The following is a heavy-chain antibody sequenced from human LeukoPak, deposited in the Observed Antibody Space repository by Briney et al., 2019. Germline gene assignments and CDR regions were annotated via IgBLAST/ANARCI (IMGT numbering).Heavy chain of an antibody. D-gene: IGHD3-22*01. CDR2: ISGSGGST. CDR1: GFTFSSYA. J-gene: IGHJ3*02. CDR3: AKGYYDSSGYYPDAFDI. V-gene: IGHV3-23*01. Sequence: GGSLRLYCAASGFTFSSYAMSWVRQAPGKGLEWVSAISGSGGSTYYADSVKGRFTISRDNSKNTLYLQMNSLRAEDTAVYYCAKGYYDSSGYYPDAFDIWGQGTMVTVSS.